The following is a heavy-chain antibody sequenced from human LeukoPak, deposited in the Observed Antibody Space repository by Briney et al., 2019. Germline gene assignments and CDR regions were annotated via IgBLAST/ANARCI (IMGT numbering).Heavy chain of an antibody. CDR1: GFTFSNYG. J-gene: IGHJ4*02. CDR3: AKTEAPAAIRAGSDY. Sequence: GGSLRLSCAASGFTFSNYGMSWVRQAPGKGLEWVSTISGSGSATYNAGSVKGRFTTSRDNSNNTLYLQMNSLRAEDTAVYSCAKTEAPAAIRAGSDYWGQGTLVTVSS. CDR2: ISGSGSAT. D-gene: IGHD2-2*02. V-gene: IGHV3-23*01.